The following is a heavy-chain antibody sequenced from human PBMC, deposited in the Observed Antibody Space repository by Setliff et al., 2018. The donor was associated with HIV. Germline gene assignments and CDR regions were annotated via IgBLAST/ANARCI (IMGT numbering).Heavy chain of an antibody. D-gene: IGHD3-3*01. Sequence: PSETLSLTCTVSGLSMSYNYWTWIRQSPGKGLEWIGYVHYSGSTRYDPSLKSRVTISVETSKKKFSLKLTSMNATETAVYDCAGEKNAWSVSDSFYEYWGKGVPVTVSS. CDR1: GLSMSYNY. CDR2: VHYSGST. V-gene: IGHV4-59*03. J-gene: IGHJ4*02. CDR3: AGEKNAWSVSDSFYEY.